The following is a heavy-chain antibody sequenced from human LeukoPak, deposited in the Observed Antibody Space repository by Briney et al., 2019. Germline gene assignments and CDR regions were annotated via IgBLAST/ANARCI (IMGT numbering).Heavy chain of an antibody. Sequence: GGSLRLSCAASGFTFSSYSMNWVRQAPGKGLEWPSYISSSSSTIYYADSVKGRFTISRDKAKNSLYLQMNSLRAEDTAVYYCAREPSIAARPFDYWGQGTLVTVSS. J-gene: IGHJ4*02. D-gene: IGHD6-6*01. CDR3: AREPSIAARPFDY. CDR1: GFTFSSYS. V-gene: IGHV3-48*01. CDR2: ISSSSSTI.